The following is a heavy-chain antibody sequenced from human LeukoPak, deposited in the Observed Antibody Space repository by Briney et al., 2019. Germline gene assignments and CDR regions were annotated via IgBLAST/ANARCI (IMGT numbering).Heavy chain of an antibody. Sequence: PSETLCLTCAVYGGSFSGYYWSWIRQPPGKGLEWIWEINHSGSINYSPYLKSRVTISVDPSKNQFSMKLSSVTAAGSAVYYCARSHTIFCYYDAFDIWGQGTMVTVCS. D-gene: IGHD3-9*01. J-gene: IGHJ3*02. V-gene: IGHV4-34*01. CDR2: INHSGSI. CDR1: GGSFSGYY. CDR3: ARSHTIFCYYDAFDI.